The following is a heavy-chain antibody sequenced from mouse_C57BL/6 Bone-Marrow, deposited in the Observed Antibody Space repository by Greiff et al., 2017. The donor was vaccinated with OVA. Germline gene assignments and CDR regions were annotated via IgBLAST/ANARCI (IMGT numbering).Heavy chain of an antibody. CDR3: TTSSGYAMDY. J-gene: IGHJ4*01. V-gene: IGHV14-4*01. CDR2: IDPENGDT. D-gene: IGHD1-3*01. Sequence: EVMLQQSGAELVRPGASVKLSCTASGFNIKDDYMHWVKQRPEQGLEWIGWIDPENGDTEYASKFQGKATITADTSSNTAYLQLSSLTSEDTAVYYCTTSSGYAMDYWGQGTSVTVSS. CDR1: GFNIKDDY.